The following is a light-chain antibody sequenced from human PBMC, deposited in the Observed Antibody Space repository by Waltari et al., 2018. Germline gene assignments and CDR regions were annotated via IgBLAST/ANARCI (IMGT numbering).Light chain of an antibody. Sequence: QSALNQPASVSGSPGPSITISSTGTSSDVGGYNYVSWYQQHPGKAPKFMIYDVSQRPSGVSNRFSGSKSGNTASLTISGLQAEDEADYYCSSYTSNNIWVFGGGTKLTVL. V-gene: IGLV2-14*01. CDR3: SSYTSNNIWV. CDR1: SSDVGGYNY. J-gene: IGLJ3*02. CDR2: DVS.